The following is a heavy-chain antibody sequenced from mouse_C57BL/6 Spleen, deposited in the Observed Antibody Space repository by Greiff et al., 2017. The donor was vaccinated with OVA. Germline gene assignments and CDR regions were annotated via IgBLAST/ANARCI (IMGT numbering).Heavy chain of an antibody. V-gene: IGHV1-69*01. J-gene: IGHJ3*01. D-gene: IGHD2-13*01. Sequence: QVQLKQPGAELVMPGASVKLSCKASGYTFTSYWMHWVKQRPGQGLEWIGEIDPSDSYTNYNQKFKGKSTLTVDKSSSTAYMQLSSLTAEDSAVYYCARRDYFVWGQGTLVTVSA. CDR3: ARRDYFV. CDR2: IDPSDSYT. CDR1: GYTFTSYW.